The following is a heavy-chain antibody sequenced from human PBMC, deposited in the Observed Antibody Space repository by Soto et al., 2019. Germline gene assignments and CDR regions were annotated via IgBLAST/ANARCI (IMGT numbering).Heavy chain of an antibody. CDR2: IKSKSDGGTA. CDR3: YIPFYYHSMDV. J-gene: IGHJ6*02. CDR1: GFTFSHAW. Sequence: EVQLVESGGGLVKPGGSLRISCTASGFTFSHAWMTWVRQTPGMGLEWVGRIKSKSDGGTADYVAPVKGRFTMSRDDSRNTVFLQMTSLKTDDTAVYYCYIPFYYHSMDVWGQGTTVTVSS. D-gene: IGHD3-10*01. V-gene: IGHV3-15*01.